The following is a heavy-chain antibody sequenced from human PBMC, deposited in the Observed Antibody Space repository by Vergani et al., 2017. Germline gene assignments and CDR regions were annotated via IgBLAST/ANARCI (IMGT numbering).Heavy chain of an antibody. CDR2: IHPADSDT. CDR3: AGLYGGDSSGRKYFDY. CDR1: GYSFTNYW. Sequence: EVQLVQSGAEVKKPGESLKISCQISGYSFTNYWIGWVRQMPGKGLEWMGIIHPADSDTRYSPSFQGQVTISVDESISTAYLQRSSLRASDSAMYYCAGLYGGDSSGRKYFDYWGQGTLVTVSS. D-gene: IGHD3-22*01. J-gene: IGHJ4*02. V-gene: IGHV5-51*01.